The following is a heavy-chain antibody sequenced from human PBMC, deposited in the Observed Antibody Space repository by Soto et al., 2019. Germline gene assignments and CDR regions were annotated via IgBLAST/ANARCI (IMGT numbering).Heavy chain of an antibody. J-gene: IGHJ4*02. Sequence: EVQLLESGGGLVQPGGSLRLSCAASVFTFNNYAMTWGRQAPGKGLEWVSAISGGGDTTSYADSVKGRFTVSRDGSKNTLYLQMSSLRAEDTALYYCAKGRGGSGSLTPRVDFWGQGTLVTVSS. CDR2: ISGGGDTT. CDR1: VFTFNNYA. V-gene: IGHV3-23*01. CDR3: AKGRGGSGSLTPRVDF. D-gene: IGHD3-10*01.